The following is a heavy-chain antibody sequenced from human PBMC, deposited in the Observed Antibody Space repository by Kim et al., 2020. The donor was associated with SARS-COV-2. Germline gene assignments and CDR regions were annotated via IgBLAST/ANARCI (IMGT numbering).Heavy chain of an antibody. J-gene: IGHJ6*02. D-gene: IGHD3-3*01. Sequence: KGRFTISRDNAKNTLYLQMNRLRAEDTAVYYCARDGYDFWSGPYYYGMDVWGQGTTVTVSS. CDR3: ARDGYDFWSGPYYYGMDV. V-gene: IGHV3-74*01.